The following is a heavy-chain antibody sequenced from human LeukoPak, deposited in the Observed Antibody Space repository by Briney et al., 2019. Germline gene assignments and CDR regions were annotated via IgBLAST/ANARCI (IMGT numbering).Heavy chain of an antibody. CDR1: GYTLTELS. CDR3: ARAYYDFWSGYYQRVAAFDI. V-gene: IGHV1-8*01. Sequence: GASVKVSCKVSGYTLTELSMHWVRPAPGKGLEWMGWMNPNSGNTGYAQKFQGRVTMTRNTSISTAYMELSSLRSEDTAVYYCARAYYDFWSGYYQRVAAFDIWGQGTMVTVSS. J-gene: IGHJ3*02. D-gene: IGHD3-3*01. CDR2: MNPNSGNT.